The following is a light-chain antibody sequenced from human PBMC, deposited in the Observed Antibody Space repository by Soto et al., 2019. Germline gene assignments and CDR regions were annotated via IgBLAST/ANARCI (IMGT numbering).Light chain of an antibody. CDR2: DAS. V-gene: IGKV3-15*01. Sequence: EILLTQSPASLSVSPGERASLSCRASQSVTSNLAWYQQRPGQAPRLLIYDASTRATGVPVRFSGSGSGTDFTLTISSLQSEDLAIYYCQQYNNWPRTFGQGTKVDIK. J-gene: IGKJ1*01. CDR3: QQYNNWPRT. CDR1: QSVTSN.